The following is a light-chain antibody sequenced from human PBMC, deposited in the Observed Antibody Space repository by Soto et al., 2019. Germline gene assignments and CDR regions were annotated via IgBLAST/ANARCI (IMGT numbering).Light chain of an antibody. V-gene: IGKV3-20*01. Sequence: EILLTQSPGTLSLSPGERATLSCRASQSVSPSSLAWYQQRPGQSPRLLIYGASSRDTGIPDRFSGRGSGTDFTLIISRLEPEDFAVYYCQQFAGSFGGGTKV. CDR3: QQFAGS. J-gene: IGKJ4*02. CDR1: QSVSPSS. CDR2: GAS.